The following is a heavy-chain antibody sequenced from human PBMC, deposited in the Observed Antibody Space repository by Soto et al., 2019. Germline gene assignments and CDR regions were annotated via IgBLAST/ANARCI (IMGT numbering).Heavy chain of an antibody. J-gene: IGHJ2*01. CDR3: ARDPSSGWYQNWYFDL. CDR1: GYTFTSYA. V-gene: IGHV1-3*01. Sequence: ASVKVSCKASGYTFTSYAMHWVRQAPGQRLEWVGWINAGNGNTKYSQKFQGRVTITRDTSASTAYMELSSLRSEDTAVYYCARDPSSGWYQNWYFDLWGRGTLVTVSS. CDR2: INAGNGNT. D-gene: IGHD6-19*01.